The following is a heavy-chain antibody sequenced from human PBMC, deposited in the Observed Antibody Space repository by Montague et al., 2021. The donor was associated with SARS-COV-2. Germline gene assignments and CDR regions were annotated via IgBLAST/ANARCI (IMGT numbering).Heavy chain of an antibody. D-gene: IGHD1-26*01. Sequence: SETLSLTCAVYGGAFSGYYWSWIRQPPEKGQERIGEINQSGRTNNNPSLNSRVIISVDMAKNQFSLKLSSVTAAATAVYYCARGGNSVWGATVSAELDYWGQGILVIVSS. J-gene: IGHJ4*02. CDR1: GGAFSGYY. CDR2: INQSGRT. V-gene: IGHV4-34*01. CDR3: ARGGNSVWGATVSAELDY.